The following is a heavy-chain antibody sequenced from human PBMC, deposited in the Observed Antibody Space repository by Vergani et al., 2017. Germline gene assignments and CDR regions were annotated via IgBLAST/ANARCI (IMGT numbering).Heavy chain of an antibody. D-gene: IGHD2-2*02. J-gene: IGHJ6*02. Sequence: EVQLVESGGGLIQPGGSLRLSCAASGFTVSSNYMSWVRQAPGKGLEWVSVIYSGGSTYYADSVKGRFTISRDNSKNTLYLQMNSLRAEDTAVYYCAKDGDIVVVPAAISYYYGMDVWGQGTTVTVSS. CDR1: GFTVSSNY. V-gene: IGHV3-53*01. CDR2: IYSGGST. CDR3: AKDGDIVVVPAAISYYYGMDV.